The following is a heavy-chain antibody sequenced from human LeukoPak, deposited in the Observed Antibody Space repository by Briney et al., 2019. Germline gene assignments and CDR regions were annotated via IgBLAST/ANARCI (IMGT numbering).Heavy chain of an antibody. Sequence: ASVKVSCKASGYTFTGYYMHWVRQALGQGLEWMGRINPNSGGTNYAQKFQGRVTMTRDTSISTAYMELSRLRSDDTAVYYCARDYYGSGSYYDGGYWGQGTLVTVSS. CDR2: INPNSGGT. J-gene: IGHJ4*02. CDR3: ARDYYGSGSYYDGGY. D-gene: IGHD3-10*01. CDR1: GYTFTGYY. V-gene: IGHV1-2*06.